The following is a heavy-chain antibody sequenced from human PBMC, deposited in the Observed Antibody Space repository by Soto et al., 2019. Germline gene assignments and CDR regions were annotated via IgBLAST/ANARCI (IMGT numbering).Heavy chain of an antibody. CDR3: ASKGYTSGWYLDY. CDR2: ISYDGNNK. Sequence: QVQLVESGGGVVQPGRSLRLSCAASGFTFSNYAMHWVRQAPGKGLEWVAVISYDGNNKYYADSVKGRFTISRDNSKNTLYLQINSLRAEDTAVYYCASKGYTSGWYLDYWGQGTLVTVSS. D-gene: IGHD6-19*01. CDR1: GFTFSNYA. J-gene: IGHJ4*02. V-gene: IGHV3-30-3*01.